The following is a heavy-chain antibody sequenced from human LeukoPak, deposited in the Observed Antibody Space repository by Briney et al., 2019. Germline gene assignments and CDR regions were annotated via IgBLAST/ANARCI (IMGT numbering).Heavy chain of an antibody. CDR3: ARIPRYYYDSSGYYYFDY. CDR1: GYTFTGYY. J-gene: IGHJ4*02. Sequence: ASVKVSCKASGYTFTGYYMHWVRQAPGQGLEWMGWISAYNGNTNYAQKLQGRVTMTTDTSTSTAYMELRSLRSDDTAVYYCARIPRYYYDSSGYYYFDYWGQGTLVTVSS. V-gene: IGHV1-18*04. D-gene: IGHD3-22*01. CDR2: ISAYNGNT.